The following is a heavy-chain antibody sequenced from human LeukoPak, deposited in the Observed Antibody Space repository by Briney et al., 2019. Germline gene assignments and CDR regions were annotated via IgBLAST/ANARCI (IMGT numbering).Heavy chain of an antibody. V-gene: IGHV1-2*02. J-gene: IGHJ4*01. CDR3: ARERLDTAMAEVDY. CDR1: GYTFTDYY. CDR2: INSNSGAT. Sequence: ASVKVSCKASGYTFTDYYMHWVRQAPGQGLEWMGWINSNSGATNYAQKFQGRVTMTRDTSISTAYMELSRLRSDDTAVYYCARERLDTAMAEVDYWGQGTLVTVSS. D-gene: IGHD5-18*01.